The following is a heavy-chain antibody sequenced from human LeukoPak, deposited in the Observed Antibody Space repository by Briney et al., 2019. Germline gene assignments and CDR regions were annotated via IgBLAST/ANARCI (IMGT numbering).Heavy chain of an antibody. Sequence: GGSLRLSCAASGFTFSNAWMSWVRQAPGKGLEWVGRIKSKTDGGTTDYAAPVKGRFTISRDDSKNTLYLQMNSLKTEDTAVYYCTTVDYYDSSGYWDAFDIWGKGQWSPSLQ. CDR3: TTVDYYDSSGYWDAFDI. CDR1: GFTFSNAW. CDR2: IKSKTDGGTT. J-gene: IGHJ3*02. D-gene: IGHD3-22*01. V-gene: IGHV3-15*01.